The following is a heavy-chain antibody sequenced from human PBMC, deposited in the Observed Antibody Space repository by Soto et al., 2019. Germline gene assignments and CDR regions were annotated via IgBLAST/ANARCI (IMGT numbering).Heavy chain of an antibody. Sequence: GASVKVSCKASGYTFTSYGISWVRQAPGQGLEWMGWIXAYXXNXXXXXKXXGRVTMTTDTSASTAYMELRSLRSDDTAVYYCARGQSADPRRCWFDPWGQGTLVTVSS. CDR3: ARGQSADPRRCWFDP. CDR1: GYTFTSYG. CDR2: IXAYXXNX. J-gene: IGHJ5*02. V-gene: IGHV1-18*01.